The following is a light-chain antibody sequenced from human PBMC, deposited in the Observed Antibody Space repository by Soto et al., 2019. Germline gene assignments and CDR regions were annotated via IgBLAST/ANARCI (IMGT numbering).Light chain of an antibody. CDR2: DVS. Sequence: QSALTQPRAVSGSPGQSVTISCTGTSSDVGGYNYVSWYQQHPGKAPKLMIFDVSKRPSGVPDRFSASKSGNTASLTISGLQAEDEADYYCCSYAGSNTYWVFGGGTQLTVL. CDR1: SSDVGGYNY. CDR3: CSYAGSNTYWV. V-gene: IGLV2-11*01. J-gene: IGLJ3*02.